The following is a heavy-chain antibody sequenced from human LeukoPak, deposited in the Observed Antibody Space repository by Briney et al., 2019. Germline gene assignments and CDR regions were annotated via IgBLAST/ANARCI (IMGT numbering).Heavy chain of an antibody. CDR1: GYSISYSYF. D-gene: IGHD6-19*01. CDR2: IHHSGTT. V-gene: IGHV4-38-2*02. J-gene: IGHJ5*02. CDR3: ARDQQWLQQRVTWFDP. Sequence: PSETLSLTCTVSGYSISYSYFWGWIRQPPGQGLEWIGSIHHSGTTYYNPSLKSRVTIAVDTSKNQFSLRLSSVTAADTAVYYCARDQQWLQQRVTWFDPWGQGTLVTVSS.